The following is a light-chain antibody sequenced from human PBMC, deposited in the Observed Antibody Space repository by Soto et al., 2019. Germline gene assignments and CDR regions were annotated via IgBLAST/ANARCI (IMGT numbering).Light chain of an antibody. CDR3: GTWDTSVSAGV. CDR2: DNN. CDR1: SSNIGDNY. V-gene: IGLV1-51*01. J-gene: IGLJ2*01. Sequence: QSVLTQPPSVSAAPGQKVTISCSGSSSNIGDNYVSWYQQFPGTAPKLLIYDNNKRPSGIPDRFSGSTSGTSATLGITGLQTGDEADYYCGTWDTSVSAGVFGGGTKLTVL.